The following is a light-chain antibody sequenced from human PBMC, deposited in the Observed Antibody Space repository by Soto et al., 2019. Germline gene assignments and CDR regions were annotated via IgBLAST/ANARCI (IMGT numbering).Light chain of an antibody. J-gene: IGKJ1*01. CDR2: AAS. Sequence: DIQMTQSPSSLSASVGDRVTITCRASQGISNYLAWYQHKPGKVPKLLIYAASTLQSGVPSRFSGSGSGTHFTLTINRLQPEDVATYYCKKYNSAPWTFGQGNNVDIK. CDR1: QGISNY. V-gene: IGKV1-27*01. CDR3: KKYNSAPWT.